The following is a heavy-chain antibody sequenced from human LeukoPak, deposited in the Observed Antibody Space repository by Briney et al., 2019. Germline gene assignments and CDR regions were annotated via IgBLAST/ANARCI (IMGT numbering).Heavy chain of an antibody. D-gene: IGHD2-15*01. V-gene: IGHV3-21*01. Sequence: GGSLRLSCAASGFTFSSYSMNWVRQAPGKGLEWVSSISSSSSYIYYADSVKGRFTISRDNAKNSLYLQMNSLRAEDTAVYYCARRVVVVVAATPGIFSYYMDVWGKGTTVTISS. CDR3: ARRVVVVVAATPGIFSYYMDV. CDR1: GFTFSSYS. J-gene: IGHJ6*03. CDR2: ISSSSSYI.